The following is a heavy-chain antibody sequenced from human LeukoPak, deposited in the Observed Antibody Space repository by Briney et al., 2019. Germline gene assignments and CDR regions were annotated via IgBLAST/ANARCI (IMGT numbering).Heavy chain of an antibody. Sequence: GGSLRLSCAASGFTFSSYAMHWVRQAPGKGLERVAVISYDGSNKYYADSVKGRFTISRDNSKNTLYLQMNSLRAEDTAVYYCARDRGITIFGVVTATYYFDYWGQGTLVTVSS. J-gene: IGHJ4*02. CDR2: ISYDGSNK. V-gene: IGHV3-30-3*01. CDR3: ARDRGITIFGVVTATYYFDY. D-gene: IGHD3-3*01. CDR1: GFTFSSYA.